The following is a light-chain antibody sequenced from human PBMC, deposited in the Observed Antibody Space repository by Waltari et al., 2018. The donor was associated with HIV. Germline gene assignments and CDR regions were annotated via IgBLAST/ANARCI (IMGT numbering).Light chain of an antibody. V-gene: IGLV1-47*01. J-gene: IGLJ3*02. CDR1: SFNIGSTY. CDR3: AAWDDSVSGRV. CDR2: RNT. Sequence: QSVLTQPPSASGTPGQRVTISCAGGSFNIGSTYVYWYQQFPGTAPRLLIYRNTLRPSGVPDRFSGSKSATSASLAISGLRSGDEADYFCAAWDDSVSGRVFGGGTKLTVL.